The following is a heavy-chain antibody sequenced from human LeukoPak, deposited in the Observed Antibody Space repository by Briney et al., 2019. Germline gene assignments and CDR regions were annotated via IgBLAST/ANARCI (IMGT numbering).Heavy chain of an antibody. CDR2: INSDGSWT. J-gene: IGHJ4*02. CDR3: ARGRPHGNDY. CDR1: GNYW. D-gene: IGHD4-23*01. Sequence: GGSLRLSCAASGNYWMHWVRQAPGKGLLWVSHINSDGSWTSYADSVKGRFTISKDNAKNTVYLQMNNLRAEDTAVYYCARGRPHGNDYWGQGTLVTVSS. V-gene: IGHV3-74*01.